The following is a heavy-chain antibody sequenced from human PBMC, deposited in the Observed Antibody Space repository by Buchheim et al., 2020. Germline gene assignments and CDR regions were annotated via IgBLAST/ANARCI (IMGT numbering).Heavy chain of an antibody. J-gene: IGHJ5*02. D-gene: IGHD3-10*01. V-gene: IGHV3-30*15. CDR3: ASEEALVQGIIEGMGA. CDR2: ISFDGRIK. Sequence: QVQLVESGGGVVQPGESLRLSCAASGFTFSSLAMHWVRQAPGKGLEWLAVISFDGRIKKYSDSLKGRFTISRDDSRNTLYLQMSSLRVEDTAMYYCASEEALVQGIIEGMGAWGQGTL. CDR1: GFTFSSLA.